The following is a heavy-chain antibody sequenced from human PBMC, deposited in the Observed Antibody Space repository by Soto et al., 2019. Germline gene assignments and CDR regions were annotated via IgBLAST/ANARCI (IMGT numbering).Heavy chain of an antibody. D-gene: IGHD2-2*01. V-gene: IGHV1-18*04. CDR2: ISACNGNT. Sequence: ASVKVSCKASGYTFTSYGISWVRQAPGQGLEWMGWISACNGNTNYAQKLQGRVTMTTDTSTSTAYMELRSLRSDDTAVYYCARARKYQLLLRPSYGMDVWGQGTTVTVSS. J-gene: IGHJ6*02. CDR1: GYTFTSYG. CDR3: ARARKYQLLLRPSYGMDV.